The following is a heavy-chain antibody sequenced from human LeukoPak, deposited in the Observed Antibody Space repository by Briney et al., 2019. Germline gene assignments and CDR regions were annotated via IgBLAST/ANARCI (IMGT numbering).Heavy chain of an antibody. CDR2: INPNSGGT. Sequence: ASVKVSCKASGYTFTGYYMHWVRQAPGQGLEWMGWINPNSGGTNYAQKFQGRVTMTRDTSISTAYMELSRLRSDDTAVYYCARDHYSGSYNYYYYYMDVWGKGTTVTISS. V-gene: IGHV1-2*02. D-gene: IGHD1-26*01. J-gene: IGHJ6*03. CDR1: GYTFTGYY. CDR3: ARDHYSGSYNYYYYYMDV.